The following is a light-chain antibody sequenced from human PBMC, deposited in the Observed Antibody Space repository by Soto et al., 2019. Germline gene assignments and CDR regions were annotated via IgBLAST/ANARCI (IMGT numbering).Light chain of an antibody. J-gene: IGKJ4*01. V-gene: IGKV3-20*01. CDR3: QQYASSPLT. CDR1: QSVGRNY. CDR2: TAS. Sequence: EIVLTQSPGTLSLSPGERATLSCRASQSVGRNYLAWYQQKPGQAPGLLIYTASRRATGIPGRFSGSGSGTDFTLTISRLAPEDFAVYYCQQYASSPLTFGGGTKVEIK.